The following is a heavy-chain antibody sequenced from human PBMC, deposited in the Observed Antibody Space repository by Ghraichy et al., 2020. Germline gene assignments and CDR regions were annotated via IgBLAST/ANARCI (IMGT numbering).Heavy chain of an antibody. Sequence: SETLSLTCTVSGYSISSGYYWAWIRQSPGKGLEWIGNIYHSGSTDYTPSLKSRVTISVDTSKNQFSLKLSSVTAADTAVYYCARAALRGEWELPTSSDCWGQGTLVTVSS. J-gene: IGHJ4*02. CDR2: IYHSGST. V-gene: IGHV4-38-2*02. CDR1: GYSISSGYY. D-gene: IGHD1-26*01. CDR3: ARAALRGEWELPTSSDC.